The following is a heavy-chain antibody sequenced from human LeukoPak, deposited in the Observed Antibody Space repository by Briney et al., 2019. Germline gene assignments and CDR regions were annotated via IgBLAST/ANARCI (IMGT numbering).Heavy chain of an antibody. CDR1: GFTFTSSA. V-gene: IGHV1-58*02. CDR3: AAYCGGDCYSGLGAFDI. J-gene: IGHJ3*02. D-gene: IGHD2-21*02. Sequence: SVKVSCKASGFTFTSSAMQWVRQARGQRLEWIGWIVVGSGNTNYAQKFQERVTITRDMSTSTAYMELSSLRSEDTAVYYCAAYCGGDCYSGLGAFDIWGQGQWSPSLQ. CDR2: IVVGSGNT.